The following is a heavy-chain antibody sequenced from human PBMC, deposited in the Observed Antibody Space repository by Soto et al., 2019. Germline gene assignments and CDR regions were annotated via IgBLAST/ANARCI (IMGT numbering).Heavy chain of an antibody. CDR2: IIPIFGTP. Sequence: ASVKVSCKASGDTFSSYAITWVRQAPGQGLEWMGGIIPIFGTPNYAQKFRGRVTVSADGSRSTVYMELSSLTSEDTAVYYCAREAGGYYSDAFVTWGQGTLVTVSS. D-gene: IGHD3-22*01. J-gene: IGHJ3*02. CDR1: GDTFSSYA. V-gene: IGHV1-69*13. CDR3: AREAGGYYSDAFVT.